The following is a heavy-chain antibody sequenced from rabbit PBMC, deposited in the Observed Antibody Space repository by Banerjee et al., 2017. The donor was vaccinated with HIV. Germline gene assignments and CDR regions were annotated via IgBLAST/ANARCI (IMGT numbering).Heavy chain of an antibody. CDR1: GFSFSRNYH. Sequence: QSLEESGGDLVKPGASLTLTCTASGFSFSRNYHMCWVRQAPGKGLEWIACIYVGSGGSDYYADWAKGRFTISKTSSTMVTLQMTSLTAADTATYFCARAGSSAFGYYGMDLWGQGTLVTVS. D-gene: IGHD8-1*01. CDR3: ARAGSSAFGYYGMDL. J-gene: IGHJ6*01. V-gene: IGHV1S40*01. CDR2: IYVGSGGSD.